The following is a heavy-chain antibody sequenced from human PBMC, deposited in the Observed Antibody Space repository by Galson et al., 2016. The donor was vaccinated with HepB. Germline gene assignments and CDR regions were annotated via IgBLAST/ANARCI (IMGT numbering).Heavy chain of an antibody. CDR3: ARFSWGIVDSAWFDP. V-gene: IGHV4-34*01. D-gene: IGHD1-26*01. J-gene: IGHJ5*02. CDR1: GGSFSGYY. CDR2: IDHTGST. Sequence: ETLSLTCAVYGGSFSGYYWSWIRQPSGKGLEWIGEIDHTGSTSYSPSLKSRVTISVDTSKKQFSLKLRSVTAADTAVYYCARFSWGIVDSAWFDPWGQGTLVTVS.